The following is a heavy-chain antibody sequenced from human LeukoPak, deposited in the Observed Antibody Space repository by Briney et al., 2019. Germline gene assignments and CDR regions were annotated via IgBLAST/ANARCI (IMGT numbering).Heavy chain of an antibody. Sequence: SETLSLTCAVYGGSFSGYYWSWIRQPPGKGLEWIGEINHSGSTNYNPSLKSRVTISVDTSKNQFSLKLSSVTAADRPVYYCASVRDTAMVTGHFDYWGQGTLVTVSS. CDR2: INHSGST. CDR1: GGSFSGYY. J-gene: IGHJ4*02. CDR3: ASVRDTAMVTGHFDY. V-gene: IGHV4-34*01. D-gene: IGHD5-18*01.